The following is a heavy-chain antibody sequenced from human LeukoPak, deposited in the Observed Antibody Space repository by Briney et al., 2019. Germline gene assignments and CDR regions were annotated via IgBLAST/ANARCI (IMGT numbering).Heavy chain of an antibody. J-gene: IGHJ6*02. CDR3: ARAFWTKLGYCSSASCPTYYYYYYGMDV. Sequence: SVKVCCKASGGTFSSYAISWVRQAPGQGLEWMGGIIPIFGTANYAQKFQGRVTITADESTSTAYMELSSLRSEDTAVYYCARAFWTKLGYCSSASCPTYYYYYYGMDVWGQGTSLVVSS. V-gene: IGHV1-69*13. CDR1: GGTFSSYA. CDR2: IIPIFGTA. D-gene: IGHD2-2*01.